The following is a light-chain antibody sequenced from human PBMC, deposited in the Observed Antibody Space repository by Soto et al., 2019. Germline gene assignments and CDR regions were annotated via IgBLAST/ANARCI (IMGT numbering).Light chain of an antibody. CDR2: AAS. J-gene: IGKJ1*01. Sequence: DIQMTQSPSSLSASVGHRVTITCRASQSISSYLNWYQQKPGKAPKLLIYAASGLQSGVPSRFSVSGSGTDVTLTISRLQPEDFATYYCQQSYSTLLTFGQGTKVDIK. CDR3: QQSYSTLLT. V-gene: IGKV1-39*01. CDR1: QSISSY.